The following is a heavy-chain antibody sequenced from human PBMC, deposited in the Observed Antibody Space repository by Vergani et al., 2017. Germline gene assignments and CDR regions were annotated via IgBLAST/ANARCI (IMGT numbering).Heavy chain of an antibody. CDR3: AKSSGWYNYFDY. J-gene: IGHJ4*02. V-gene: IGHV3-38-3*01. D-gene: IGHD6-19*01. CDR1: GFTVSSNE. CDR2: ISGGST. Sequence: EVQLVESRGVLVQPGGSLRLSCAASGFTVSSNEMSWVRQAPGKGLKWVSSISGGSTYYADSRKGRFTISRYNSTNTLHLQMNSLRAEDTAVYYCAKSSGWYNYFDYWGQGTLVTVSS.